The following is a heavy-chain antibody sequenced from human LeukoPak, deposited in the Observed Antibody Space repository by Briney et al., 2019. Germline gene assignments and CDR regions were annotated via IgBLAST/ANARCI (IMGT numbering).Heavy chain of an antibody. J-gene: IGHJ4*02. CDR3: ARDLSSTDHWEFDH. Sequence: ASVKVSCKASGYTFNDYFLHWVRQAPGQGVEGMGRINPGSSDTYLAQSFQGSVTVTSDTSIATAYMELSGLTSDDTAVYYCARDLSSTDHWEFDHWGQGTLVTVSS. CDR1: GYTFNDYF. CDR2: INPGSSDT. D-gene: IGHD2/OR15-2a*01. V-gene: IGHV1-2*06.